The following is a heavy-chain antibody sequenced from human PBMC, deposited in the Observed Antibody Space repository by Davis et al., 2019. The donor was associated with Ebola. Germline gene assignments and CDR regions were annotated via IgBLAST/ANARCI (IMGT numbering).Heavy chain of an antibody. Sequence: ETLSLTCALSGDSVSGSSTCAWNWIRQSPSRGLEWLVRTYYTSKWFNDYAVSVKSRITVNPDTSKNQFSLQLDSVTPEDTAVYYCARGWLRSGLDYWGQGSLVTVSS. CDR2: TYYTSKWFN. J-gene: IGHJ4*02. CDR3: ARGWLRSGLDY. CDR1: GDSVSGSSTCA. D-gene: IGHD5-12*01. V-gene: IGHV6-1*01.